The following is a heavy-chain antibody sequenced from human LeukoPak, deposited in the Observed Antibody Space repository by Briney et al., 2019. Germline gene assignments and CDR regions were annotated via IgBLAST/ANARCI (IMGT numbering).Heavy chain of an antibody. V-gene: IGHV3-23*01. Sequence: GGSLRLSCAASGFTFSSYAMSWVRQAPGKGLEWVSAISGSGGSTYYADSVKGRFTISRDNSKNTLYPQMNSLRAEDTAVYYCAKDLYSSSWFFPYGMDVWGQGTTVTVSS. CDR1: GFTFSSYA. CDR3: AKDLYSSSWFFPYGMDV. D-gene: IGHD6-13*01. J-gene: IGHJ6*02. CDR2: ISGSGGST.